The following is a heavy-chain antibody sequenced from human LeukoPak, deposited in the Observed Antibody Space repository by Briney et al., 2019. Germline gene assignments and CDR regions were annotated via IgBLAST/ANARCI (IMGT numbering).Heavy chain of an antibody. D-gene: IGHD4-23*01. CDR2: INPSGGSS. Sequence: ASVKVSCKASGYTFTTYYIHWVRQAPGQGLEWMGIINPSGGSSTYPQKFQGRVTMTRDMSTSTVYMELSSLRSEDTAVYYCARAVVTSPRSTFDIWGQGSMVTVSS. J-gene: IGHJ3*02. CDR3: ARAVVTSPRSTFDI. CDR1: GYTFTTYY. V-gene: IGHV1-46*01.